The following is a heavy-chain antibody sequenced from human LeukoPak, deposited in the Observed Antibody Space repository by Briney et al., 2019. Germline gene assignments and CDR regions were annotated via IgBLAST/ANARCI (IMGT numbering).Heavy chain of an antibody. V-gene: IGHV4-34*01. CDR2: INHSGST. J-gene: IGHJ5*02. D-gene: IGHD1-26*01. CDR1: GGSFSGYY. CDR3: ARGPIVGATTNWFDP. Sequence: PSETLSLTCAVYGGSFSGYYWSWIRQPPGKGLEWIGEINHSGSTNYNPSLKSRVTISVDTPKNQFSLKLSSVTAADTAVYYCARGPIVGATTNWFDPWGQGTLVTVSS.